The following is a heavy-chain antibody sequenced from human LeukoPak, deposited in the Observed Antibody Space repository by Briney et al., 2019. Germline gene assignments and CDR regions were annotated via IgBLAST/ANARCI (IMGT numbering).Heavy chain of an antibody. J-gene: IGHJ3*02. CDR2: IIPIFGTA. V-gene: IGHV1-69*05. Sequence: GASVKVSCKASGGTFSSYAISWVRQAPGQGLEWMGRIIPIFGTANYAQKFQGRVTITTDESTSTAYMELSSLRSEDTAVYYCARALRYFDWLPAPDDAFDIWGQGTMVTVFS. D-gene: IGHD3-9*01. CDR3: ARALRYFDWLPAPDDAFDI. CDR1: GGTFSSYA.